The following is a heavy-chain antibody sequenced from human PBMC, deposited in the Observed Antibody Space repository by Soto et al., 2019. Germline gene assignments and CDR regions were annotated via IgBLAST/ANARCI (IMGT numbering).Heavy chain of an antibody. Sequence: PSETLSLTCTVSGGSISSYYWSWIRQPPGKGLEWIGYIYYSGSTNYNPSLKSRVTISVDTSKKTLYLQMNSLRDEDTAVYYCAKVIQMATVRGYFDFWGHGTLVTVSS. V-gene: IGHV4-59*08. CDR2: IYYSGST. D-gene: IGHD4-4*01. CDR1: GGSISSYY. CDR3: AKVIQMATVRGYFDF. J-gene: IGHJ4*01.